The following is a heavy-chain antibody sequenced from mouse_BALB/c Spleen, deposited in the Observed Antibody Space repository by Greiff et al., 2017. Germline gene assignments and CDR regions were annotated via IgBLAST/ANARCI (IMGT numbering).Heavy chain of an antibody. D-gene: IGHD2-4*01. J-gene: IGHJ1*01. CDR3: VSTMITDWYFDV. CDR1: GDSITSGY. Sequence: DVQLVESGPSLVKPSQTLSLTCSVTGDSITSGYWNWIRKFPGNKLEYMGYISYSGSTYYNPSLKSRISITRDTSKNQYYLQLNSVTTEDTATYYCVSTMITDWYFDVWGAGTTVTVSS. V-gene: IGHV3-8*02. CDR2: ISYSGST.